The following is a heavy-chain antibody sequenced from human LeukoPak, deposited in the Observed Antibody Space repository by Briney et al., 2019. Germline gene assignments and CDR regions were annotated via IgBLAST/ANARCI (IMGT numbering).Heavy chain of an antibody. Sequence: GGSLKLSCTASGFTFGDYSMTWFRQAPGKGLEWVSFIRNKASGGTTEHAASVRGRFTTSRDDSKSIAYLQMNSLKTEDTALYYCTRDRIMTDFWGQGTLVTVSS. J-gene: IGHJ4*02. CDR1: GFTFGDYS. D-gene: IGHD2-15*01. CDR2: IRNKASGGTT. CDR3: TRDRIMTDF. V-gene: IGHV3-49*03.